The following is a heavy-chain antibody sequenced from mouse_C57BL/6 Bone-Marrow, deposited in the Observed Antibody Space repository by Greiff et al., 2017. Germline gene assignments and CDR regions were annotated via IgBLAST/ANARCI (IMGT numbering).Heavy chain of an antibody. CDR1: GYTFTSYG. V-gene: IGHV1-81*01. Sequence: VKLQESGAELARPGASVKLSCKASGYTFTSYGISWVKQRTGQGLEWIGEIYPRSGNTYYNEKFKGKATLTADKSSSTAYMELRSLTSEDSSFYFCVIYYYGSRNYWGQGTTLTVSA. J-gene: IGHJ2*01. D-gene: IGHD1-1*01. CDR2: IYPRSGNT. CDR3: VIYYYGSRNY.